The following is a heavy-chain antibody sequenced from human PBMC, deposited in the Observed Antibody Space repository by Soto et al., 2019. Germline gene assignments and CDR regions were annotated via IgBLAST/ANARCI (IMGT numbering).Heavy chain of an antibody. J-gene: IGHJ4*02. CDR2: ISSDGNNK. D-gene: IGHD5-18*01. Sequence: GSLRLSCAASGFTFRNYAINWVRQAPGKGLEWVALISSDGNNKYYANSVRGRFTVSRDNSKNTLSLQMNSLTTEDTAVYYCTTLGPGYNTYAFAYRGQRLIVTVSS. V-gene: IGHV3-30-3*01. CDR1: GFTFRNYA. CDR3: TTLGPGYNTYAFAY.